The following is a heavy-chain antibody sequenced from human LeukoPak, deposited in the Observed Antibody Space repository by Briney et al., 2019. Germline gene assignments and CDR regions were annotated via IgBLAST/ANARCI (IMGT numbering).Heavy chain of an antibody. CDR3: ARSSGYSKNYFDY. Sequence: SETLSLTCTVSGGSISSGDYYWSWIRQPPGKGLEWIGYIYYSGSTYYNPSLKSRVTISVDTSKNQFSLNLSSVTAADTAVYYCARSSGYSKNYFDYWGQGTLVTVSS. CDR2: IYYSGST. D-gene: IGHD5-18*01. J-gene: IGHJ4*02. V-gene: IGHV4-30-4*08. CDR1: GGSISSGDYY.